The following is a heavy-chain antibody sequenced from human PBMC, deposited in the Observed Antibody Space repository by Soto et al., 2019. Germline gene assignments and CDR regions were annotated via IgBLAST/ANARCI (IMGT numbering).Heavy chain of an antibody. CDR1: GGSISSSNW. Sequence: PSETLSLTCAVSGGSISSSNWWSWVRQPPGKGLEWIGEIYHSGSTNYNPSLKSRVTISVDKSKNQFSLKLSSVTAADTAVYYCASSKRTMVRGVTVTYGMDVWGQGTTVTVSS. J-gene: IGHJ6*02. CDR2: IYHSGST. V-gene: IGHV4-4*02. CDR3: ASSKRTMVRGVTVTYGMDV. D-gene: IGHD3-10*01.